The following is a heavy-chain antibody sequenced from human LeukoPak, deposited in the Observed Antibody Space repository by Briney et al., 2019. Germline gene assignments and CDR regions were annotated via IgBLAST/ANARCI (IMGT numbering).Heavy chain of an antibody. D-gene: IGHD3-22*01. J-gene: IGHJ5*02. Sequence: SQTLSLTCTVSGGSISSGDYYWSWIRQPPGKGLEWIGYIYYSGSTYYNPSLKSRVTISVDTSKNQFSLKLSSVTAADTAVYYCARDYYDSSGPPYNWFDPWGQGTLVTVSS. CDR2: IYYSGST. CDR3: ARDYYDSSGPPYNWFDP. V-gene: IGHV4-30-4*01. CDR1: GGSISSGDYY.